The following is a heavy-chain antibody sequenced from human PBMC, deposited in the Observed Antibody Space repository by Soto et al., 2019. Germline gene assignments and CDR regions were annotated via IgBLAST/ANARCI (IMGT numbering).Heavy chain of an antibody. V-gene: IGHV3-23*01. D-gene: IGHD6-19*01. CDR3: AKDYGYRSGWYLDY. J-gene: IGHJ4*02. Sequence: GGSLRLSCAASGFTFSSYAMSWVRQAPGKGLEWVSAISGSGGSTYYADSVKGRFTISRDNSKNTLYLQMNSLRAEDTAVYYCAKDYGYRSGWYLDYWGQGTLVTVSS. CDR1: GFTFSSYA. CDR2: ISGSGGST.